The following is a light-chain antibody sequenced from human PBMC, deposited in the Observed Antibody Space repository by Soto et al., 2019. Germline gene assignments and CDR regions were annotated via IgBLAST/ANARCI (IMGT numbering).Light chain of an antibody. Sequence: EIVLTHSPGTPSLSPGERATLSCRASLTISDNYLAWYQQKAGQAPRLVIYDASNRATGIPDRFSASGSGTDFTLTISRLEPEDFAVYYCQQYSMAPLTFGQGTKVEVK. CDR1: LTISDNY. J-gene: IGKJ1*01. V-gene: IGKV3-20*01. CDR3: QQYSMAPLT. CDR2: DAS.